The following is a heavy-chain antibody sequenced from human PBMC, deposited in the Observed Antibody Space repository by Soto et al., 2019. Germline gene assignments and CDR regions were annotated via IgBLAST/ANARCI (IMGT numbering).Heavy chain of an antibody. CDR2: IKQDGSEK. CDR3: ARDTRLLWFGEPHKGEVWLDP. CDR1: GFTFSSYW. Sequence: EVQLLESGGDLVQPGGSLRLSCATSGFTFSSYWMSWVRQAPGKGLEWVANIKQDGSEKYYVDSVKGRFTISRDNAKNSLYLQMNSLRAEDTAVYYCARDTRLLWFGEPHKGEVWLDPWGQGTLVTVSS. D-gene: IGHD3-10*01. V-gene: IGHV3-7*01. J-gene: IGHJ5*02.